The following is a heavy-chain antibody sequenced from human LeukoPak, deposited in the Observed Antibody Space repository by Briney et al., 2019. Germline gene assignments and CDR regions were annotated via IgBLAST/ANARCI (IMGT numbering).Heavy chain of an antibody. CDR3: ATRIAAAGIWSWFDP. J-gene: IGHJ5*02. CDR2: IRYDGSNK. Sequence: GGSLRLSCAASGFTVSSNYMSWVRQAPGKGLEWVAFIRYDGSNKYYADSVKGRFTISRDNSKNTLYLQMNSLRAEDTAVYYCATRIAAAGIWSWFDPWGQGTLVTVSS. CDR1: GFTVSSNY. D-gene: IGHD6-13*01. V-gene: IGHV3-30*02.